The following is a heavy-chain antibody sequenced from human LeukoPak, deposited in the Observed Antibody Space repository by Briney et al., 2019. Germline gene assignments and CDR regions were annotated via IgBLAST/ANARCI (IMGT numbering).Heavy chain of an antibody. CDR1: GYTFTGYY. Sequence: GASVKVSCKASGYTFTGYYMHWVRQAPGQGLEWMGWINPNSGGTNYAQKFQGRVTMTRDTSISTAYMELSRPRSDDTAVYYCARNPTRKYCSGGSCRTLLFDYWGQGTLVTVSS. J-gene: IGHJ4*02. CDR3: ARNPTRKYCSGGSCRTLLFDY. V-gene: IGHV1-2*02. D-gene: IGHD2-15*01. CDR2: INPNSGGT.